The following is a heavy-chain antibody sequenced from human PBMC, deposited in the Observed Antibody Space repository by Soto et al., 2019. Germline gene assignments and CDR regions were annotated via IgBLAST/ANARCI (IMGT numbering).Heavy chain of an antibody. CDR2: INAGNGNT. CDR3: ARDLGGQYDLAYNWFDP. D-gene: IGHD3-3*01. V-gene: IGHV1-3*01. CDR1: GYIFVNYG. J-gene: IGHJ5*02. Sequence: GASVKVSCKASGYIFVNYGSAWVRQAPGQRLEWMGWINAGNGNTKYSQKFQGRVTITRDTSASTAYMELSSLRSEDTAVYYCARDLGGQYDLAYNWFDPWGQGTLVTVSS.